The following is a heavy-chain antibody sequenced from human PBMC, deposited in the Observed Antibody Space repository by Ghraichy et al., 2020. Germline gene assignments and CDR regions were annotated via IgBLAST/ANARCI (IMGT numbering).Heavy chain of an antibody. Sequence: SETLSLTCTVSGGSISSGSYYWSWIRQPAGKGLEWIGRIYTSGSTNYNPSLKSRVTISVDTSKNQFSLKLSSVTAADTAVYYCARGRVSLIHDYGDSDLRYYGMDVWGQGTTVTVSS. CDR1: GGSISSGSYY. D-gene: IGHD4-17*01. CDR3: ARGRVSLIHDYGDSDLRYYGMDV. CDR2: IYTSGST. V-gene: IGHV4-61*02. J-gene: IGHJ6*02.